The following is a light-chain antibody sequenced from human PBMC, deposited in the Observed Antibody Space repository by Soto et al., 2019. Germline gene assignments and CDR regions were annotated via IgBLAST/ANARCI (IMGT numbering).Light chain of an antibody. CDR3: QHYYDTPPT. CDR1: QSVLSTSNSRNS. Sequence: DIVMTQSPDSLAVSLGERATINCKSSQSVLSTSNSRNSLAWYQKKPGQPPKVIIYWASTRESGVPERLSVGGSVRGLTLTISSLQTEDVALYYCQHYYDTPPTVGHRPKVHIK. CDR2: WAS. V-gene: IGKV4-1*01. J-gene: IGKJ1*01.